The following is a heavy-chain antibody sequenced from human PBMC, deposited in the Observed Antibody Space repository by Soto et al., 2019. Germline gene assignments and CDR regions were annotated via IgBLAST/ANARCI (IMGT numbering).Heavy chain of an antibody. D-gene: IGHD3-22*01. CDR2: ISDNSSTI. CDR3: ARDDYPYYDDSSGYHFDY. CDR1: GFTFSSYG. Sequence: GGSLRLSCAASGFTFSSYGMHWVRQAPGKGLEWVAVISDNSSTIYYADSVKGRFTISRDNAKNSLYLQMNSLRAEDTALYYCARDDYPYYDDSSGYHFDYWGQGALVTVSS. J-gene: IGHJ4*02. V-gene: IGHV3-48*01.